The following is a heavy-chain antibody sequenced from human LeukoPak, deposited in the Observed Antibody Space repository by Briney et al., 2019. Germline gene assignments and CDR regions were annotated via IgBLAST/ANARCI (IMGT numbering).Heavy chain of an antibody. CDR2: IYSGGTT. V-gene: IGHV3-53*01. J-gene: IGHJ3*02. D-gene: IGHD5-18*01. CDR1: GLTVSSNY. CDR3: ARSMRVSWIQMWFDI. Sequence: GGSLRLFCAASGLTVSSNYMSWVRQAPGKGLEWVSVIYSGGTTYYADSVKGRFTISRDNSKNTLYLQMDSLRAEDTAVYYCARSMRVSWIQMWFDIWGQGTMVTVSS.